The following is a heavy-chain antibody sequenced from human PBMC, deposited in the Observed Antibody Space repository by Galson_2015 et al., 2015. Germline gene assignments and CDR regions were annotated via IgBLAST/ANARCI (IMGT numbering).Heavy chain of an antibody. V-gene: IGHV1-69*13. CDR1: GGTFSSYA. Sequence: SVKVSCKASGGTFSSYAISWVRQAPGQGLEWMGGIIPIFGTANYAQKFQGRVTITADESTSTAYMELSSLRSEDTAVYYCARGDIVEAPAQVEGMHVSGPGTTGTVSS. CDR3: ARGDIVEAPAQVEGMHV. J-gene: IGHJ6*02. CDR2: IIPIFGTA. D-gene: IGHD2-15*01.